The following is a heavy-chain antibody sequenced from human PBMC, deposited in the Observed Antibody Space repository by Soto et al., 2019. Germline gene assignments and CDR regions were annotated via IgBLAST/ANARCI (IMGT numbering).Heavy chain of an antibody. CDR2: IYYSGST. Sequence: QVQLQESGPGLVEPSQTLFLTCTVSGGSISSGAYYWSWIRQRPGKGLEWIGYIYYSGSTYYNPSLESRVGILMDQSKNQFSLRMRSVTAADTAVYYCTRDLSSYGAYFDYWGHGTLVTVSS. V-gene: IGHV4-31*03. J-gene: IGHJ4*01. CDR1: GGSISSGAYY. CDR3: TRDLSSYGAYFDY. D-gene: IGHD3-16*01.